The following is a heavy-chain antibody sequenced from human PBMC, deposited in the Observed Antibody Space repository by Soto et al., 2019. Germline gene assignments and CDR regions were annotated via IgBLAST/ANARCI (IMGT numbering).Heavy chain of an antibody. CDR2: IKQDGSEK. V-gene: IGHV3-7*03. D-gene: IGHD3-22*01. CDR3: VRLLVVVITTEYFDY. Sequence: PGGSLRLSCAASGFTFSSYWMSWVRQAPGKGLEWVANIKQDGSEKYYVDSVKGRFTISRDNAKNSLYLQMNSLRAEDTAVYYCVRLLVVVITTEYFDYWGQGTLVTVSS. CDR1: GFTFSSYW. J-gene: IGHJ4*02.